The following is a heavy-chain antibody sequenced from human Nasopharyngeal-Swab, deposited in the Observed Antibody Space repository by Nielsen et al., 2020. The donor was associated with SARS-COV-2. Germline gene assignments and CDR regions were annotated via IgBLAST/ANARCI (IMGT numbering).Heavy chain of an antibody. D-gene: IGHD6-19*01. CDR1: GYTFTSYD. CDR3: ARGRRAPGAVAGTREYYFDY. CDR2: MNPNSGNT. Sequence: ASVKVSCKASGYTFTSYDISWVRQATGQGLEWMGWMNPNSGNTGYAQKFQGRVTMTRNTSISTAYMELSSLRSEDTAVYYCARGRRAPGAVAGTREYYFDYWGQGTLVTVSS. V-gene: IGHV1-8*01. J-gene: IGHJ4*02.